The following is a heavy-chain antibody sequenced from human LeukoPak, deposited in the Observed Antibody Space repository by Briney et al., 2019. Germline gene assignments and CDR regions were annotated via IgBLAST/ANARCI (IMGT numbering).Heavy chain of an antibody. Sequence: SETLSLTCTVSGGSISSGDYYWSWIRQPPGKGLEWIGYIYYSGSTYYNPSLKSRVTISVDTSKNQFSLKLSSVTAADTAVCYCARDLTADAFDIWGQGTMVTVSS. J-gene: IGHJ3*02. CDR2: IYYSGST. V-gene: IGHV4-30-4*08. D-gene: IGHD7-27*01. CDR3: ARDLTADAFDI. CDR1: GGSISSGDYY.